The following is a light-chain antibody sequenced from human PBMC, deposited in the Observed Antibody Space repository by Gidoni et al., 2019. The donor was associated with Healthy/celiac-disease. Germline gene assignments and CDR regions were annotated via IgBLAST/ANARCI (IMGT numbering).Light chain of an antibody. Sequence: QSALTQPASVSGSPGPSITISCTGTSSDVGGYNSVSWYQQHPGKAPKLRIYEVSNRPSGVSNRFSGSKSGNTASLTISGLQAEDEADYYCSSYTSSSTVVFGGGTKLTVL. V-gene: IGLV2-14*01. CDR1: SSDVGGYNS. CDR3: SSYTSSSTVV. J-gene: IGLJ2*01. CDR2: EVS.